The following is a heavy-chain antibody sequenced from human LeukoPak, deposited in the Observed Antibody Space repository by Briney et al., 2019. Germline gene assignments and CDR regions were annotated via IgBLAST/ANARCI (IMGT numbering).Heavy chain of an antibody. CDR3: ARGRATWDY. Sequence: GGSLRLSCGASGFTFSNCLMSWVRQAPGKGLEWVASIKLDGSEKTYVDSAKGRFTISRDNAKSSLYLQMSSLRAEDTAVYFCARGRATWDYWGQGSLVTVSS. CDR1: GFTFSNCL. D-gene: IGHD1-26*01. J-gene: IGHJ4*02. CDR2: IKLDGSEK. V-gene: IGHV3-7*01.